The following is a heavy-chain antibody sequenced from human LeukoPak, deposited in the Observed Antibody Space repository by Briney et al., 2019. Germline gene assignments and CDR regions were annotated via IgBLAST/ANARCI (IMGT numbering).Heavy chain of an antibody. Sequence: PGGSLRLSCAASGFTFDGYAMHWVRQAPGKGLEWVSGISWNSGSIDYTDSVRGRFTISRDNAKNSLDLQMNSLRAEDTALYHCAKGYGLTPKYGMDVWGQGTTVTVSS. D-gene: IGHD3-10*01. CDR3: AKGYGLTPKYGMDV. J-gene: IGHJ6*02. V-gene: IGHV3-9*01. CDR2: ISWNSGSI. CDR1: GFTFDGYA.